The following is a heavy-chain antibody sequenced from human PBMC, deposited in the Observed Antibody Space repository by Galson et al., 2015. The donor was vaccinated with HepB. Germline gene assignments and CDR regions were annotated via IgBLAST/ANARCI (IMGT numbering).Heavy chain of an antibody. CDR2: IIPIFGTA. V-gene: IGHV1-69*13. Sequence: SVKVSCKASGGTFSSYAISWVRQAPGQGLEWMGGIIPIFGTANYAQKFQGRVTITADESTSTAYMELSSLRSEDTAVYYCARGDVVVVAATINHYGMDVWGQGTTVTVSS. J-gene: IGHJ6*02. CDR1: GGTFSSYA. CDR3: ARGDVVVVAATINHYGMDV. D-gene: IGHD2-15*01.